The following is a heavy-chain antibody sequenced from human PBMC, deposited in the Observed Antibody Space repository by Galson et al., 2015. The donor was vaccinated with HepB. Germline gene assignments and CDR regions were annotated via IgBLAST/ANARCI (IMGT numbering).Heavy chain of an antibody. D-gene: IGHD1-26*01. CDR1: GFTFSSYA. CDR2: ISYDGSNK. Sequence: SLRLSCAASGFTFSSYAMHWVRQAPGKGLEWVAVISYDGSNKYYADSVKGRFTISRDNSKNTLYLQMNSLRAEDTAVYYCARGSGSYSDFDYWGQGTLVTVSS. V-gene: IGHV3-30*04. J-gene: IGHJ4*02. CDR3: ARGSGSYSDFDY.